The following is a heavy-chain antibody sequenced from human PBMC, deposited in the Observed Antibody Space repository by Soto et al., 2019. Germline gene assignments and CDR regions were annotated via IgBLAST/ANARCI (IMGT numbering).Heavy chain of an antibody. Sequence: ASVKVSCKTSGFTFTTYYIHWVRQAPGQGLEWMGMIDPSGGSATYAQKFQGRIAMTSDMSTSTAYMELSSLRSEDTAVYYCAREGRKDIVVAGPQFDPWGQGTLVTVSS. CDR1: GFTFTTYY. D-gene: IGHD2-2*01. CDR3: AREGRKDIVVAGPQFDP. V-gene: IGHV1-46*01. J-gene: IGHJ5*02. CDR2: IDPSGGSA.